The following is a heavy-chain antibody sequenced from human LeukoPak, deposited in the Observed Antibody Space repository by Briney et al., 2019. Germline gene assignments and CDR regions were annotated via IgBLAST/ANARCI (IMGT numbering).Heavy chain of an antibody. V-gene: IGHV1-18*01. Sequence: WASVKVSCKASGYTFTSYGISWVRQAPGQGLEWMGWISAYNGNTNYAQKLQGRVTMTTDTSTSTAYMELRSLRSDDTAVYYCAREAPMVRGSTGTYYFDYWGQGTLVTVSS. CDR3: AREAPMVRGSTGTYYFDY. J-gene: IGHJ4*02. D-gene: IGHD3-10*01. CDR1: GYTFTSYG. CDR2: ISAYNGNT.